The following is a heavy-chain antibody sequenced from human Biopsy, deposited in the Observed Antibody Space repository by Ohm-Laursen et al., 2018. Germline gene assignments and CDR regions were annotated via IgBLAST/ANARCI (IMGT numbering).Heavy chain of an antibody. D-gene: IGHD6-6*01. CDR2: MIPSSGKT. V-gene: IGHV1-8*01. CDR3: ARGYSRRVSIFEASIYWFDT. Sequence: GASVKVSCKSSGYSSSTYDVNWVRQARGQGLEWMGWMIPSSGKTGYAQRFQGRVTLTMNTSISTAYMEPSGLRSEDTAVYFCARGYSRRVSIFEASIYWFDTWGQGTLVTVSS. CDR1: GYSSSTYD. J-gene: IGHJ5*02.